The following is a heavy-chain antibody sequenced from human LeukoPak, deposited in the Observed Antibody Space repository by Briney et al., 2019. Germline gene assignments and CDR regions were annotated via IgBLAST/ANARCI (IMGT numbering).Heavy chain of an antibody. D-gene: IGHD3-10*01. CDR3: ARDGMVRGFDY. J-gene: IGHJ4*02. V-gene: IGHV1-46*01. Sequence: ASVKVSCKASGYTFTSYYMHWVRQAPGQGLEWMGIINPSGGSTSYAQKFQGRVTMTRDTSTSIVYMELSSLRSEDTAVYYCARDGMVRGFDYWGQGTLVTVSS. CDR1: GYTFTSYY. CDR2: INPSGGST.